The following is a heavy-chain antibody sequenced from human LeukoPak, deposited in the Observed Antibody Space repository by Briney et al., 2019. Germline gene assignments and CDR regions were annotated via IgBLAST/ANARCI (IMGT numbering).Heavy chain of an antibody. J-gene: IGHJ4*02. D-gene: IGHD1-26*01. CDR1: GGSFSGYY. CDR2: IDHSGST. Sequence: SETLSLTCAVYGGSFSGYYWSWVRQPPGKGLDWIGEIDHSGSTNYNPSLKSRVAISVDTSKNQFSLKLSSVTAADTAVYYCARGLGRGSHWHYWGQGTLVTVSS. CDR3: ARGLGRGSHWHY. V-gene: IGHV4-34*01.